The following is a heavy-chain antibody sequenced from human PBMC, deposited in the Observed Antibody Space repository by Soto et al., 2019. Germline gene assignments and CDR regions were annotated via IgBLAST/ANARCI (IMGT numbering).Heavy chain of an antibody. Sequence: SETLSLTCTGSGGSISSYYWSWIRQPARKGLEWIGRIYTSGSTNYNPSLKSRVTMSVDTSKNQFSLKLSSVTAADTAVYYCAREVTIFGVVPRWFDPWGQGTLVTVSS. CDR1: GGSISSYY. V-gene: IGHV4-4*07. CDR3: AREVTIFGVVPRWFDP. J-gene: IGHJ5*02. D-gene: IGHD3-3*01. CDR2: IYTSGST.